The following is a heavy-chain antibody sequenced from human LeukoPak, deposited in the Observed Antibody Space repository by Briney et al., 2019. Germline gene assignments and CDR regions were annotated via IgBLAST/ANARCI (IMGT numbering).Heavy chain of an antibody. D-gene: IGHD6-19*01. CDR1: GGSISSSSYY. Sequence: SETLSLTCTVSGGSISSSSYYWGWIRQPPGKGLEWIRSIYYSGSTYYNPSLKSRVTISVDTSKNQFSLKLSSVTAADTAVYYCARQRPGIAVAGSHDAFDIWGQGTMVPVSS. V-gene: IGHV4-39*01. CDR2: IYYSGST. J-gene: IGHJ3*02. CDR3: ARQRPGIAVAGSHDAFDI.